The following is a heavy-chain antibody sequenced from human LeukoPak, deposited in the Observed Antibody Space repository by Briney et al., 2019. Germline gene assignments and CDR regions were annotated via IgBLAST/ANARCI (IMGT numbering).Heavy chain of an antibody. D-gene: IGHD3-10*01. CDR3: ARVIARGSGELFPDC. CDR2: ISTSGST. V-gene: IGHV4-61*02. J-gene: IGHJ4*02. CDR1: GGAHSRVRYR. Sequence: SETLSLTCTVSGGAHSRVRYRWLWIRQPAGRGLEWIGRISTSGSTHYNASLRSRVTISVDTTNNLFSLRLSAVTAADTAVYSWARVIARGSGELFPDCWGQGTLVTVSS.